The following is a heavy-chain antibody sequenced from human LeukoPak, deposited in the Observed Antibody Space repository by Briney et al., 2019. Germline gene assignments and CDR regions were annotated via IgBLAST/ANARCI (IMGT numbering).Heavy chain of an antibody. Sequence: GESLKISCAASGFTFSSYAMHWVRQAPGKGLEWVAVISYDGSNKFYADSVKGRFTLSRDNSKNTLYLQMNSLRIEDTAVYYCGRGSVGFGELNYWGQGTLVTVSS. V-gene: IGHV3-30-3*01. D-gene: IGHD3-10*01. CDR1: GFTFSSYA. CDR3: GRGSVGFGELNY. CDR2: ISYDGSNK. J-gene: IGHJ4*02.